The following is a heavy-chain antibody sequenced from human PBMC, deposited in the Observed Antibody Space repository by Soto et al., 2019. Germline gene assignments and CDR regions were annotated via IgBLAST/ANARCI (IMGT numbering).Heavy chain of an antibody. V-gene: IGHV4-31*03. CDR2: IYYSGST. D-gene: IGHD6-6*01. CDR1: GGSISSGGYY. CDR3: ARGGSSDGAITGYYYYMDV. J-gene: IGHJ6*03. Sequence: TSETLSLTCTVSGGSISSGGYYWSWIRQHPGKGLEWIGYIYYSGSTYYNPSLKSRVTISVDTSKNQFSLKLSSVTAADTAVYYCARGGSSDGAITGYYYYMDVWGKGTTVTVSS.